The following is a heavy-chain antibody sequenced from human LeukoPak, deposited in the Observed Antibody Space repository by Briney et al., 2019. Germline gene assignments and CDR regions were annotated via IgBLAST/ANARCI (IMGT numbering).Heavy chain of an antibody. Sequence: PGGSLRLSCAASGFTFSSYAMSWVRQAPGKGLEWIGYIHSSGTTSYNPSLKSRVTISLDTSKNQFSLKLSSVTAADTAVYYCARRIWPWGQGTLVTVSS. CDR3: ARRIWP. CDR1: GFTFSSYA. J-gene: IGHJ5*02. CDR2: IHSSGTT. V-gene: IGHV4-59*01.